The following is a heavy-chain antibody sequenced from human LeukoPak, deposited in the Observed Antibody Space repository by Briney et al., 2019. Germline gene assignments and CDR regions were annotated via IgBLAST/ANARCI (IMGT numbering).Heavy chain of an antibody. J-gene: IGHJ4*02. CDR3: AKRSRDSSGYFDY. Sequence: GGSLRLSCAASGFTFSSYGMHWVRQAPGKGLEWVAVIWYDGSNKYYADSVKGRFTISRDNSKNTLYLQMNSLRAEDTAVYYCAKRSRDSSGYFDYWGQGSLVTVSS. V-gene: IGHV3-33*06. CDR1: GFTFSSYG. D-gene: IGHD3-22*01. CDR2: IWYDGSNK.